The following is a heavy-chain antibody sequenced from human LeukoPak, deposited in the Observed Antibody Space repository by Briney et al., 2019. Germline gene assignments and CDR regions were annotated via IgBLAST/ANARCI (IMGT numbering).Heavy chain of an antibody. CDR1: GGSIISSTFY. CDR2: IYYSGST. Sequence: PSETLSLTCTVSGGSIISSTFYWGWVRQPPGKGLEWIGSIYYSGSTYYSPSLKSRVTISVDTSKNQFSLKLSSVTAADTAVYYCARHGPYYDFWSGYYKGYYFDYWGQGTLVTVSS. V-gene: IGHV4-39*01. CDR3: ARHGPYYDFWSGYYKGYYFDY. J-gene: IGHJ4*02. D-gene: IGHD3-3*01.